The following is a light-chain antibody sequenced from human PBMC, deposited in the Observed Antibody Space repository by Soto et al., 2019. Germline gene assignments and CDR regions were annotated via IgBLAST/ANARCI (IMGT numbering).Light chain of an antibody. V-gene: IGLV2-23*02. Sequence: QSALTQPASVSGSPGQSITISCTETSSDVGSYNLVSWYQQHPGKAPKLMISEVSKRPSGVSHRFSGSKSGNTASLTISGLQAEDVADYYCCSYAGRSTLVFGGGTKVTVL. CDR1: SSDVGSYNL. CDR3: CSYAGRSTLV. J-gene: IGLJ2*01. CDR2: EVS.